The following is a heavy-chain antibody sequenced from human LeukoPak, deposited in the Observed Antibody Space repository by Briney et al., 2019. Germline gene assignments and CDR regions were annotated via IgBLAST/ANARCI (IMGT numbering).Heavy chain of an antibody. V-gene: IGHV3-66*01. J-gene: IGHJ4*02. CDR1: GFTVSVNY. CDR2: LYSGGSS. Sequence: GGSLRLSCEASGFTVSVNYVSWVRQAPGEGLEWVSILYSGGSSHYADSVKGRFTISRDNSKNTLYLQMDTLRAEDTAVYYCARGYNYAFSFWGQGTLVTVTS. D-gene: IGHD5-18*01. CDR3: ARGYNYAFSF.